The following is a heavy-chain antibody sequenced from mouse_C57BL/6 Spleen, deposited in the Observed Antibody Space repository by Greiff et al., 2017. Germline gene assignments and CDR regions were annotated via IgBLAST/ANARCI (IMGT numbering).Heavy chain of an antibody. CDR2: IYPRSGNT. Sequence: VKLMESGAELARPGASVKLSCKASGYTFTSYGISWVKQRTGQGLEWIGEIYPRSGNTYYNEKFKGKATLTADKSSSTAYMELRSLTSEDSAVYFCAREAIYDGPGYYAMDYWGQGTSVTVSS. V-gene: IGHV1-81*01. D-gene: IGHD2-3*01. J-gene: IGHJ4*01. CDR1: GYTFTSYG. CDR3: AREAIYDGPGYYAMDY.